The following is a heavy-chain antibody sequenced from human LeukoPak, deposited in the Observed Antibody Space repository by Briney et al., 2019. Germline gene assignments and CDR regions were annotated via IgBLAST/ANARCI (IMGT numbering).Heavy chain of an antibody. CDR2: ISSSSSYI. J-gene: IGHJ4*02. V-gene: IGHV3-21*01. Sequence: GGSLRLSCAASGFTFSSYSMNWVRQVPGKGLEWVSSISSSSSYIYYADSVKGRFTISRDNAKNSLYLQMNSLRAEDTAAYYCARDGMTYYDILTGDFDYWGQGTLVTVSS. CDR1: GFTFSSYS. CDR3: ARDGMTYYDILTGDFDY. D-gene: IGHD3-9*01.